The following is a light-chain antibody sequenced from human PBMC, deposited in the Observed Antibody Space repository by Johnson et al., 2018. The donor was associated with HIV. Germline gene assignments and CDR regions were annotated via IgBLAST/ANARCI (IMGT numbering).Light chain of an antibody. V-gene: IGLV1-51*02. CDR1: SSNIGKNY. CDR3: GTWDTSLSAYV. Sequence: QSVLTQPPSVSAALGQKVTVSCAGSSSNIGKNYVSWYQQLPGTAPKLVMHENNKRPSGIPDRFSGSKSGTSATLGITGLQTGDEADYYCGTWDTSLSAYVFGTGTTVTVL. J-gene: IGLJ1*01. CDR2: ENN.